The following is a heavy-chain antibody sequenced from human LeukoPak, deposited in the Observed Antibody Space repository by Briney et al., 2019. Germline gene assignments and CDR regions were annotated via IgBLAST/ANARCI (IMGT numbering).Heavy chain of an antibody. CDR3: ARVHGDYGWFDP. D-gene: IGHD4-17*01. CDR1: GGSISSGGYS. J-gene: IGHJ5*02. V-gene: IGHV4-30-2*01. CDR2: IYHSGST. Sequence: PSETLSLTCAVSGGSISSGGYSWSWIRQPPGKGLEWIGYIYHSGSTYYNPSLKSRVTISADRSKNQFSLKLSSVTAADTAVYYCARVHGDYGWFDPWGQGTLVTVSS.